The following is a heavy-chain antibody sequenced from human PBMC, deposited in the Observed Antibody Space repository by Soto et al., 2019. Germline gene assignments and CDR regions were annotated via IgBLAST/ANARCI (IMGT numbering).Heavy chain of an antibody. CDR2: IIPIFGTA. CDR1: GGTFSSYA. J-gene: IGHJ6*02. V-gene: IGHV1-69*12. D-gene: IGHD5-18*01. Sequence: QVQLVQSGAEVKKPGSSVKVSCKASGGTFSSYAISWVRQAPGQGLEWMGGIIPIFGTANYAQKFQGRVTIXEDXSXSTAYMELSSLRSEDTAVYYCARCAMDYYYYYGMDVWGQGTTVTVSS. CDR3: ARCAMDYYYYYGMDV.